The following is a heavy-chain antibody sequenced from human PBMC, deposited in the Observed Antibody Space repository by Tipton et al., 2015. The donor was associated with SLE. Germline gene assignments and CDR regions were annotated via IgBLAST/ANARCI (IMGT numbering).Heavy chain of an antibody. Sequence: QSGPEVKKPGASVKVSCKASGYTFTSYDINWVRQATGQGLEWMGWMNPNSGNTGYAQKFQGRVTMTRNTSISTAYMELSSLRSEATAVYCWARGISYNGSGCYDYWGQGTLVTVSS. V-gene: IGHV1-8*01. CDR3: ARGISYNGSGCYDY. CDR1: GYTFTSYD. D-gene: IGHD3-10*01. J-gene: IGHJ4*02. CDR2: MNPNSGNT.